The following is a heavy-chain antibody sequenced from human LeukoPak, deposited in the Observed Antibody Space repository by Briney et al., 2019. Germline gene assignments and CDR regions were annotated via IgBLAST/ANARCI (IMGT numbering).Heavy chain of an antibody. CDR3: ARDKHLGFSSGTKYYPYYFDS. D-gene: IGHD2-2*03. Sequence: SETLSLTCTVSGGSITASYWTWVRQPPGKGLEYIGYISNSGSTNYNPSLKGRVTISVDTAKNHLSVNLTSVTDADTAVYYCARDKHLGFSSGTKYYPYYFDSWGQGIQVTVSS. J-gene: IGHJ4*02. CDR1: GGSITASY. V-gene: IGHV4-59*01. CDR2: ISNSGST.